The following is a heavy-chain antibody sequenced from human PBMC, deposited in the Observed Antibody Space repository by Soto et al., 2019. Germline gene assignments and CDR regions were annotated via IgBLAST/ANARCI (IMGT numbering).Heavy chain of an antibody. CDR3: ARTTELYYFDY. Sequence: XXTLSLTCAISGDSVSSNSAAWNCIRQSPSRGLEWLGRTYYRSKWYNDYAVSVKSRITINPDTSKNQFSLQLNSVTPEDTAVYYCARTTELYYFDYWGQGTLVTVSS. D-gene: IGHD1-7*01. J-gene: IGHJ4*02. CDR1: GDSVSSNSAA. CDR2: TYYRSKWYN. V-gene: IGHV6-1*01.